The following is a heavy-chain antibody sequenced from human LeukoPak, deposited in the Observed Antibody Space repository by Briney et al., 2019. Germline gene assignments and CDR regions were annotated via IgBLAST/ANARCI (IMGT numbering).Heavy chain of an antibody. CDR2: ISYDGSNK. D-gene: IGHD2/OR15-2a*01. CDR1: GFTFSSYA. V-gene: IGHV3-30*04. CDR3: ARDNRNYYYGMDV. Sequence: GGSLRLSCAASGFTFSSYAMHWVRQAPGKGLEWVAVISYDGSNKYYADSVKGRFTISRDNSKNTMYLQMNSLRAEDTAVYYCARDNRNYYYGMDVWGQGTTVTVS. J-gene: IGHJ6*02.